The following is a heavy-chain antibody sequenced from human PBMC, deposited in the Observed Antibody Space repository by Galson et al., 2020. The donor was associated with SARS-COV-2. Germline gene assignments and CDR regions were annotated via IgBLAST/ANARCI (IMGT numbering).Heavy chain of an antibody. CDR2: IYLNDDK. CDR1: GFSLSTSGVG. D-gene: IGHD5-12*01. Sequence: VSGPTLVKPTQTLTLTCTFSGFSLSTSGVGVGWIRQPPGKALEWRALIYLNDDKRYSPSLKSRLTITKDTSKNQVVLTMPNMDPVDTATYYCAHSGRSAYTYWYFDLWGRGTLVTVSS. CDR3: AHSGRSAYTYWYFDL. V-gene: IGHV2-5*01. J-gene: IGHJ2*01.